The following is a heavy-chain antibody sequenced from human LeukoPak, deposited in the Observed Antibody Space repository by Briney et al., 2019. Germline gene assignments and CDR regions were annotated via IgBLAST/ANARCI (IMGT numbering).Heavy chain of an antibody. V-gene: IGHV4-39*02. CDR2: INYGGST. J-gene: IGHJ4*02. D-gene: IGHD3-16*01. CDR1: SGSIGGSDYY. CDR3: ARLVLSYGNAFDH. Sequence: SETLSLTCTVSSGSIGGSDYYWCWIRQPPGKGLGWIGSINYGGSTYYASSLKSRVTISVDTSKKDFSLRLSSVTAADTAVYYCARLVLSYGNAFDHWGQGTLVTV.